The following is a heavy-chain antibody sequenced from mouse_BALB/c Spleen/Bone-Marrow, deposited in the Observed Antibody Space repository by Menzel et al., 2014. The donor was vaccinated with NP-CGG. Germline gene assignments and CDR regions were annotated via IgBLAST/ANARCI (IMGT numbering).Heavy chain of an antibody. Sequence: VKLEESGPGLVAPSQSLSITCTVSGFSLTGYGVHWVRQPPGKGLEWLGMIWGDGSTDYNSALKSRLSISKDNSKSQVFLKMNSLQTHDTARYYCAGDPGGGNYDWYVDVWVAVTSFTVSS. CDR2: IWGDGST. V-gene: IGHV2-6-7*01. CDR3: AGDPGGGNYDWYVDV. CDR1: GFSLTGYG. J-gene: IGHJ1*01. D-gene: IGHD2-1*01.